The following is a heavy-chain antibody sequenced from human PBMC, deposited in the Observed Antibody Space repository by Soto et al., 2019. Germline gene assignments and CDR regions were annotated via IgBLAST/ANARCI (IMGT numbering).Heavy chain of an antibody. V-gene: IGHV4-4*02. CDR2: MHPSGST. CDR3: ARHGHNRYGFDV. Sequence: QVQPQESGPGLVKPSDTLSLTCAVSGGSISSVNWWSWVRQSPGKGLEWIGEMHPSGSTNYNPSLKSRVTVSMDKSRNRFSLKMYAVIAADTADYFCARHGHNRYGFDVWGRGTSVTVSS. CDR1: GGSISSVNW. D-gene: IGHD1-1*01. J-gene: IGHJ6*02.